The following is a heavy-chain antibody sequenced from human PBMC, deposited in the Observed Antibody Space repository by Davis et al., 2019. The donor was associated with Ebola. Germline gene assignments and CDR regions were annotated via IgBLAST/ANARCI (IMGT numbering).Heavy chain of an antibody. J-gene: IGHJ6*02. Sequence: SVKVSCKASGGTFSSYAISWVRQAPGQGLEWMGGIIPIFGTANYAQKFQGRVTITADESTSTAYMELSSLRSEDTAVYYCARLEGQWLVRVYYYYGMDVWGQGTTVTVSS. CDR1: GGTFSSYA. CDR2: IIPIFGTA. D-gene: IGHD6-19*01. CDR3: ARLEGQWLVRVYYYYGMDV. V-gene: IGHV1-69*13.